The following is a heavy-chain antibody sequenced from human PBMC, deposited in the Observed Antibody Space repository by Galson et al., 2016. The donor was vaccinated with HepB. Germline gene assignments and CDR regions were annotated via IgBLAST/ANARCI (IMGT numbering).Heavy chain of an antibody. CDR2: IYYSGST. CDR1: GGSISSRSYY. V-gene: IGHV4-39*01. D-gene: IGHD4-17*01. CDR3: ARHRTDGDYFDY. Sequence: ETLSLTCTVSGGSISSRSYYWGWIRQPPGKGLEWIGSIYYSGSTYYNPSLKSRVTLSVDTSKNQFSLKLSSVTAANTAVYLCARHRTDGDYFDYWGQGTLVTVSS. J-gene: IGHJ4*02.